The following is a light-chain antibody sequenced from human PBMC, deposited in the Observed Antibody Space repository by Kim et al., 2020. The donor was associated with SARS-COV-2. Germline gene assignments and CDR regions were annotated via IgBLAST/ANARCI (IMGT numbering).Light chain of an antibody. CDR1: QILLDAANNKDY. CDR2: WAS. Sequence: RPTIECKSTQILLDAANNKDYLTWYQQRPGQPPKRLMYWASTRESGIPDRFSGRVSGTDFSLTISNLQAEDGAVYYCQQYYTSPYTFGQVTKLEI. J-gene: IGKJ2*01. CDR3: QQYYTSPYT. V-gene: IGKV4-1*01.